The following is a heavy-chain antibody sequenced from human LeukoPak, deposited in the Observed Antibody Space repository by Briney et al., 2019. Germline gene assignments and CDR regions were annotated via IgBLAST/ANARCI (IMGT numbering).Heavy chain of an antibody. Sequence: PGGSLRLSCAASGFTFSSYGMHWVRQAPGKGLEWVAVIWYDGSNKYYADSVKGRFTISRDNSKNTLYLQMNSLRAEDTAVYYCARGSLTARFYNWFDPWGQGTLVTVSS. V-gene: IGHV3-33*01. D-gene: IGHD2-21*02. CDR1: GFTFSSYG. CDR2: IWYDGSNK. J-gene: IGHJ5*02. CDR3: ARGSLTARFYNWFDP.